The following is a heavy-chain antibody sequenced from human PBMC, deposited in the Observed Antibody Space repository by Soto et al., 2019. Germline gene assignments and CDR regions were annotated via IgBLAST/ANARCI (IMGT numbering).Heavy chain of an antibody. V-gene: IGHV3-21*01. CDR2: ISSSSSYI. CDR3: ARDKNGDDFWSGYDV. J-gene: IGHJ6*02. CDR1: GFTFSSYS. D-gene: IGHD3-3*01. Sequence: PGGSLRLSCAASGFTFSSYSMNWVRQAPGKGLEWVSSISSSSSYIYYADSVKGRFTISRDNAKNSLYLQMNCLRAEDTAVYYCARDKNGDDFWSGYDVWGQGTTVTVSS.